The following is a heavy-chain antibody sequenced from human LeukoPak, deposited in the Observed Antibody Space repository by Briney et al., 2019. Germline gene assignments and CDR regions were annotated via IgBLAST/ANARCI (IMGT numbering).Heavy chain of an antibody. CDR1: GFTVSDYS. CDR3: ARRAGAYSHPYDY. V-gene: IGHV3-23*01. Sequence: GGSLRLSCAASGFTVSDYSMAWVRQAPGKGLEWVSAISGSGSYTHYSDSVKGRFTISRDSSKNTLYLQMNSLRAEDTAVYYCARRAGAYSHPYDYRGQGTLVTVSS. D-gene: IGHD4/OR15-4a*01. CDR2: ISGSGSYT. J-gene: IGHJ4*02.